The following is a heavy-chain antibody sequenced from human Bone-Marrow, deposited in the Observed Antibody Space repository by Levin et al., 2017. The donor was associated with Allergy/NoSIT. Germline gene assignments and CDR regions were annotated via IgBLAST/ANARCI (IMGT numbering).Heavy chain of an antibody. CDR2: IDATSSYI. CDR1: GFAFSSYN. CDR3: ARDPNYSTITTCYRDY. D-gene: IGHD2-2*01. V-gene: IGHV3-21*01. J-gene: IGHJ4*02. Sequence: PGGSLRLSCAASGFAFSSYNMNWVRQAPGKGLEWVSSIDATSSYIYYADSMKGRFTISRDNAKNSLYLRMNSLRAEDTAVYYCARDPNYSTITTCYRDYWGQGTLVTVSS.